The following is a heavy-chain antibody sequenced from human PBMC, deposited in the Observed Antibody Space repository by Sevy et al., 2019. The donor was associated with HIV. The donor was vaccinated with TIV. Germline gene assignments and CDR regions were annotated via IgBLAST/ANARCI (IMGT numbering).Heavy chain of an antibody. CDR3: ARDSLSSSWYGVLDP. V-gene: IGHV3-21*01. CDR2: ISSCSSYI. J-gene: IGHJ5*02. Sequence: GGSLRLSCAASGFTFSSYSMNWVRQAPGKGLEWVSSISSCSSYIYYADSVKGRFTISRDNAKNSLYLQMNSLRAEDTAVYYCARDSLSSSWYGVLDPWGQGTLVTVSS. D-gene: IGHD6-13*01. CDR1: GFTFSSYS.